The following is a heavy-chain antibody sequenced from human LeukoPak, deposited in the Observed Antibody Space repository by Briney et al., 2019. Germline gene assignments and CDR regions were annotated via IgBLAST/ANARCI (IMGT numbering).Heavy chain of an antibody. CDR2: ISYDGSNK. D-gene: IGHD3-10*01. CDR1: GFTFSNYG. CDR3: ATIGVGGYFDY. Sequence: GGSLRLSCAASGFTFSNYGMHWVRPAPGKGLEWVAVISYDGSNKYYADSVKGRFTISRDNSKNTLYLQMNSLRAEDTAVYYCATIGVGGYFDYWGQGTLVTVSS. J-gene: IGHJ4*02. V-gene: IGHV3-30*03.